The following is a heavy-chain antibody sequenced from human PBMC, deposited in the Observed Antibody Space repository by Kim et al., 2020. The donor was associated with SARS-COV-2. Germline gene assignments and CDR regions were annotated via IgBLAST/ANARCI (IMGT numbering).Heavy chain of an antibody. V-gene: IGHV4-30-2*04. J-gene: IGHJ4*02. Sequence: TSHNASLKSAVTLSVDTSKNQFSLRLSSVTAADTAVYYCARGYSSSLRSDYWGQGILVTVSS. CDR3: ARGYSSSLRSDY. CDR2: T. D-gene: IGHD6-6*01.